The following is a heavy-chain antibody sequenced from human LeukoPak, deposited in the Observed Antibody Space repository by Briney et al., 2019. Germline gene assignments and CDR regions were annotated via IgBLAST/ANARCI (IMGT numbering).Heavy chain of an antibody. Sequence: ASVKVSCKASGGTFSSYAISRVRQAPGQGLEWMGRIIPILGIANYAQKFQGRVTITADKSTSTAYMELSSLRSEDTAVYYCARVKAVAGTVPDYWGQGTLVTVSS. CDR2: IIPILGIA. V-gene: IGHV1-69*04. CDR3: ARVKAVAGTVPDY. CDR1: GGTFSSYA. J-gene: IGHJ4*02. D-gene: IGHD6-19*01.